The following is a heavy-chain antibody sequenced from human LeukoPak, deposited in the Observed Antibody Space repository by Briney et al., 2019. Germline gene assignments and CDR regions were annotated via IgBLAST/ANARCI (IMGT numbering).Heavy chain of an antibody. CDR2: INPNNGGT. J-gene: IGHJ4*02. CDR1: GYTFTGYY. D-gene: IGHD6-13*01. V-gene: IGHV1-2*02. Sequence: ASVKVSCKASGYTFTGYYMHWVRQAPGQGLEWMGWINPNNGGTNYAQKFQGRVTMTRGTSISTAYMELSRLTSDDTAVYYCARGSSSWYVGPPLDYWGQGTLVTVFS. CDR3: ARGSSSWYVGPPLDY.